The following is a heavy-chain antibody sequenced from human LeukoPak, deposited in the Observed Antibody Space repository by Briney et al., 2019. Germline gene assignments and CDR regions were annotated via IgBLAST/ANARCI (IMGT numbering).Heavy chain of an antibody. V-gene: IGHV3-30*18. Sequence: PGTSLRLSCEASGDTFSDNGMHWVRQAPGKGLEGVAVILYDGSYKSYVDSVRGRFTISRDNSKDRLYLQMNSLRAEDTAIYYCAKDRYPMVRGMMIAFDFWGQGTRVTVSS. J-gene: IGHJ4*02. CDR2: ILYDGSYK. CDR3: AKDRYPMVRGMMIAFDF. CDR1: GDTFSDNG. D-gene: IGHD3-10*01.